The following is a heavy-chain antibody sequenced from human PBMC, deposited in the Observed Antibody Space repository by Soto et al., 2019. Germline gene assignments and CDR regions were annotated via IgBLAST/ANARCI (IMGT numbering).Heavy chain of an antibody. D-gene: IGHD6-19*01. V-gene: IGHV3-30*04. CDR3: ARDLAYSSGWYNWFDP. J-gene: IGHJ5*02. CDR1: GFTFSSYA. CDR2: ISYDGSNK. Sequence: QVQLVESGGGVVQPGRSLRLSCAASGFTFSSYAMHWVRQAPGKGLEWVAVISYDGSNKYYADSVKGRFTISRDNSKNTLYLQMNSLRAEDTAVYYCARDLAYSSGWYNWFDPWGQGTLVTVSS.